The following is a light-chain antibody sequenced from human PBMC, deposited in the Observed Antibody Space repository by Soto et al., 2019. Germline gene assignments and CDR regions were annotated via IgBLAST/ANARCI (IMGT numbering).Light chain of an antibody. V-gene: IGKV3-11*01. CDR1: QSVSNY. J-gene: IGKJ4*01. Sequence: VLTQSPASLSVSPGENAIISCRASQSVSNYLAWYQQKLGQAPRLLIYDASYRATGIPARFSGGGSATVFTISISRLQPDDFADYYCQQRSQWLPFGGGTKVDIK. CDR3: QQRSQWLP. CDR2: DAS.